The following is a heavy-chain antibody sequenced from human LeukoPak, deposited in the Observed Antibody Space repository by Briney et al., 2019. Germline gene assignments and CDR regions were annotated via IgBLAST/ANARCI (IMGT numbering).Heavy chain of an antibody. J-gene: IGHJ4*02. CDR1: GGSFSGYY. Sequence: PSETLSLICAVYGGSFSGYYWSWIRQPPGKGLEWIGEINHSGSNNYTPSLKSRVTISVDTSKNQFSLKLSSVTAADTAVYYCARAPEEYCSSTSCYAGGRDYWGQGTLVTVSS. CDR3: ARAPEEYCSSTSCYAGGRDY. D-gene: IGHD2-2*01. V-gene: IGHV4-34*01. CDR2: INHSGSN.